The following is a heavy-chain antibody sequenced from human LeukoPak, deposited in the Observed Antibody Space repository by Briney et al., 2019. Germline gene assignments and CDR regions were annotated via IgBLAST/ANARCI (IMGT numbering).Heavy chain of an antibody. Sequence: GGSLRLSCAASGFTFSNYAMSWVRQAPGKGLEWLAYIRSSPFTIYYADSVMGRFTISTDNANNSLYLQMNSLRGEDTAVYYCVRDRFFSFDFWGQGTVVTVSS. J-gene: IGHJ4*02. CDR2: IRSSPFTI. CDR3: VRDRFFSFDF. CDR1: GFTFSNYA. V-gene: IGHV3-48*01.